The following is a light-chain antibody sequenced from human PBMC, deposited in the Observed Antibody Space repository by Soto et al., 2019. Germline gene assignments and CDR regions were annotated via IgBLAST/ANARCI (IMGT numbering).Light chain of an antibody. CDR1: QSVLYSSNNKNC. CDR2: WAS. J-gene: IGKJ5*01. Sequence: DLLRTQSPDTLAVSLGERATLNCKSSQSVLYSSNNKNCLAWFQKKPGQPPKLLIFWASTREFGVPDRFSGSGSGTDFTLTISSLQPEDVAVYYCQQYSSIPITFGQGTRLEIK. CDR3: QQYSSIPIT. V-gene: IGKV4-1*01.